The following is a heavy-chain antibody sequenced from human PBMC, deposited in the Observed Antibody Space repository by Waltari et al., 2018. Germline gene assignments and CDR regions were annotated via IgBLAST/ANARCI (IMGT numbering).Heavy chain of an antibody. CDR2: IKEDGSER. D-gene: IGHD1-7*01. J-gene: IGHJ4*02. V-gene: IGHV3-7*01. CDR3: ARAKLTFDF. Sequence: EVLLVDSGGGLVQPGKSLRLSCIGYEFTFRAYWMSWVRQAPGKGLEWVATIKEDGSERYYVDSVKGRFTISRDNTKSSVYLEMNNLRAEDSAVYYCARAKLTFDFWGQGNLVTVSS. CDR1: EFTFRAYW.